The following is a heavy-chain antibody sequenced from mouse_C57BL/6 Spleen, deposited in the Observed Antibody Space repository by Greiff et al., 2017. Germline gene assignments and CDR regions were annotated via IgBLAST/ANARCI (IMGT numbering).Heavy chain of an antibody. V-gene: IGHV7-3*01. CDR2: IRNKANGYST. Sequence: EVQRVESGGGLVQPGGSLSLSCAASGFTFTDYYMSWVLQPPGKALEWLGFIRNKANGYSTEYSASVKGRFTISRDNCQSILYLQMNALGAEDSATYYSARYTRNFYYFDYWGQGTTLTVSS. D-gene: IGHD2-1*01. CDR3: ARYTRNFYYFDY. J-gene: IGHJ2*01. CDR1: GFTFTDYY.